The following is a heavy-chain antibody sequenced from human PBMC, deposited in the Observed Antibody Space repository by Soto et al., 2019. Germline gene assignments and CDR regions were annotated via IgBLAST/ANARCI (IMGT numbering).Heavy chain of an antibody. CDR3: AADTFGSGLDAFDI. J-gene: IGHJ3*02. V-gene: IGHV1-58*01. CDR2: IVVGSGNT. CDR1: GFTFTSSA. Sequence: SVKVYCKASGFTFTSSAVQWVRQARGQRLEWIGWIVVGSGNTNYAQKFQERVTITRDMSTSTAYMELSSLRSEDTAVYYCAADTFGSGLDAFDIWGQGTMVTVSS. D-gene: IGHD3-16*01.